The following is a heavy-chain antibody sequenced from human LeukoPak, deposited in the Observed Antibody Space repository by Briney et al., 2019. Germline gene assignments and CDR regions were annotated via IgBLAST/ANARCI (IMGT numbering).Heavy chain of an antibody. CDR3: AKAHYDFWSGYFVY. J-gene: IGHJ4*02. D-gene: IGHD3-3*01. Sequence: GGSLRLSCAASGFTFDNYAMSWVRQAPGRGLKWLSAISGSGGRTYYADSVKGRFTISRDNSKNTLYLQMNSLRAEDTAVYYCAKAHYDFWSGYFVYWGQGTLVTVSS. CDR2: ISGSGGRT. V-gene: IGHV3-23*01. CDR1: GFTFDNYA.